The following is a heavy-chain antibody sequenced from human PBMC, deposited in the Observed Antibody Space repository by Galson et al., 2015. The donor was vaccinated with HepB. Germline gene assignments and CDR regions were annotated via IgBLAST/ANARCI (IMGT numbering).Heavy chain of an antibody. J-gene: IGHJ3*02. CDR3: ARSASRIVGATFGDDAFDI. V-gene: IGHV3-11*01. Sequence: SLRLSCAASGFTFSDYYMSWIRQAPGKGLEWVSYISSSGSTIYYADSVKGRFTISRDNAKNSLYLQMNSLRAEDTAVYYCARSASRIVGATFGDDAFDIWGQGTMVTVSS. D-gene: IGHD1-26*01. CDR2: ISSSGSTI. CDR1: GFTFSDYY.